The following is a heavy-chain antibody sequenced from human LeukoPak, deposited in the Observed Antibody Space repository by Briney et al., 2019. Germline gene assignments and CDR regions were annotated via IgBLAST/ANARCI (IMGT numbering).Heavy chain of an antibody. CDR3: AKGLRGYSYAFDY. CDR2: ISWNSGSI. Sequence: GGSLRLSCAASGFTFDDYAMHWVRQAPGKGLEWVSSISWNSGSIGSADSVKGRFTISRDNAKNSLYLQMNSLGAEDTALYYCAKGLRGYSYAFDYWGQGTLVTVSS. V-gene: IGHV3-9*01. CDR1: GFTFDDYA. D-gene: IGHD5-18*01. J-gene: IGHJ4*02.